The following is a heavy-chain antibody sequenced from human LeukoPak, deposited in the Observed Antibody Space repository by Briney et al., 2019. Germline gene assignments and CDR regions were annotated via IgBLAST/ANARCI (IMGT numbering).Heavy chain of an antibody. J-gene: IGHJ4*02. D-gene: IGHD6-13*01. CDR1: GFTFSSYA. CDR2: ISSNGGST. Sequence: GGSLRLSCSASGFTFSSYAMHWVRQASGKGLEYVSAISSNGGSTYYADSVKGRFTISRDNSKNTLYLQMSSLRAEDTAVYYCAKDRILAAAGYYFDYWGQGTLVTVSS. V-gene: IGHV3-64D*06. CDR3: AKDRILAAAGYYFDY.